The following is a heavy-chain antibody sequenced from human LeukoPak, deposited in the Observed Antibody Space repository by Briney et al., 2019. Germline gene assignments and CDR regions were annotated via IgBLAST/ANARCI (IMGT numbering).Heavy chain of an antibody. J-gene: IGHJ6*02. CDR3: ARGPGFEYRFDGRYV. D-gene: IGHD1-26*01. CDR1: GGSISSSSYY. CDR2: IYYSGSS. V-gene: IGHV4-39*01. Sequence: SETLSLTCTVSGGSISSSSYYWGWIRQPPGRGLEWNGSIYYSGSSYYNPSLKSRVTISVDTSKNQFSLKLSSGTAADTAVYYCARGPGFEYRFDGRYVWGQGATATVSS.